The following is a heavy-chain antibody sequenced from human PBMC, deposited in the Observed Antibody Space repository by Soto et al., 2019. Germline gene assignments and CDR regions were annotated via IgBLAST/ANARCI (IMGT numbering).Heavy chain of an antibody. CDR1: GGSVSSGSYY. V-gene: IGHV4-61*01. Sequence: SETLSLTCTVSGGSVSSGSYYWSWIRQPPGKGLQWIGYIFYGGSTNYNPSLESRVTISVDTSKNQFSLKLSSVTAADTAVYYCAGRLGYCSSTSCYNGFFGLDVWGQGTTVPVSS. J-gene: IGHJ6*02. D-gene: IGHD2-2*02. CDR3: AGRLGYCSSTSCYNGFFGLDV. CDR2: IFYGGST.